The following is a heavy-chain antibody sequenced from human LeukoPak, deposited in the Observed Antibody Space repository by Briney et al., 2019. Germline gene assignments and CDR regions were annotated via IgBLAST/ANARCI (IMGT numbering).Heavy chain of an antibody. J-gene: IGHJ4*02. D-gene: IGHD3-22*01. CDR1: GFTFSSYG. CDR3: AKELRPYDSSGPDY. V-gene: IGHV3-33*06. Sequence: GRSLRLSCAASGFTFSSYGMHWVRQAPGKGLEWVAVIWYDGSNKYYADSVKGRFTISRDNSKNTLYLQMNSLRAEDTAVYYCAKELRPYDSSGPDYWGQGTLVSVSS. CDR2: IWYDGSNK.